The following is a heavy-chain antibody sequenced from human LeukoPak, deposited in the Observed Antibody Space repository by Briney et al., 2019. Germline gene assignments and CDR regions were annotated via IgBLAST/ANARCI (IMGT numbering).Heavy chain of an antibody. CDR3: AKDGYSSGSTFDY. CDR2: ISGSGGST. Sequence: PGGSLRLSCAASGFTFSSYAMSWVRQAPGKGLEWVSGISGSGGSTYCADSVKGRFTISRDNSKNTLYLQMNSLRGEDTAVYYCAKDGYSSGSTFDYWGHGTLVTVSS. V-gene: IGHV3-23*01. J-gene: IGHJ4*01. CDR1: GFTFSSYA. D-gene: IGHD6-19*01.